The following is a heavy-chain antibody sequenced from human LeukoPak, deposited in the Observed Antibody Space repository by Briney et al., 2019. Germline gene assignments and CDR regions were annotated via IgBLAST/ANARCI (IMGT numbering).Heavy chain of an antibody. CDR1: GGSISSGGYY. CDR2: IYYSGST. Sequence: PSGTLSLTCTVSGGSISSGGYYWSWIRQHPGKGLEWIGYIYYSGSTYYNPSLKSRVTISVDTSKNQFSLKLSSVTAADTAVYYCARAPQPMFGELLVQAWFDPWGQGTLVTVSS. V-gene: IGHV4-31*03. J-gene: IGHJ5*02. CDR3: ARAPQPMFGELLVQAWFDP. D-gene: IGHD3-10*02.